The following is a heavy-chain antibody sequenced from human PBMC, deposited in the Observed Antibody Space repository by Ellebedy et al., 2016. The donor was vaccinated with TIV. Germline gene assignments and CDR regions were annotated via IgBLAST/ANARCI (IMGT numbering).Heavy chain of an antibody. J-gene: IGHJ4*02. CDR2: ISGSGGST. CDR1: EFTFSRYP. Sequence: GESLKISXTASEFTFSRYPMTWVRQAPGKGLEWVSLISGSGGSTQYADSVKGRFTISRDNSKNTLYLQMNSLRAEDTAVYYCAKERVETTAFDYWGQGTLVTVSS. D-gene: IGHD4-11*01. CDR3: AKERVETTAFDY. V-gene: IGHV3-23*01.